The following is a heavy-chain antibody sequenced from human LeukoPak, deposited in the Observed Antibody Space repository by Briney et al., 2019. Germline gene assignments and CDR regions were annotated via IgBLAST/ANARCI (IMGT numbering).Heavy chain of an antibody. CDR2: IFPSGGEI. CDR1: GFTFSTFA. J-gene: IGHJ4*02. V-gene: IGHV3-23*01. D-gene: IGHD2-8*02. Sequence: GGSLRLSSAASGFTFSTFAMIWVRQPPGKGLEWVSSIFPSGGEIHYADSVRGRFTISRDNSKSTLSLQMNSLRAEDTAIYYCATYRQVLLPFESWGQGTLVTVSS. CDR3: ATYRQVLLPFES.